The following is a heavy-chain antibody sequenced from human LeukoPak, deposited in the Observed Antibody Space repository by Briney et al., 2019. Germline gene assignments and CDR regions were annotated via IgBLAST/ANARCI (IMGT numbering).Heavy chain of an antibody. CDR3: AREARYGSSWYAMDV. V-gene: IGHV4-59*01. CDR1: GGSISGYY. D-gene: IGHD6-13*01. J-gene: IGHJ6*02. CDR2: IFYSGSA. Sequence: SETLSLTCTVSGGSISGYYWSWIRQPPGKGLEWIGYIFYSGSANYNLSLKSRVTISGDTSKNQFSLKLSSVTAADTAVYYCAREARYGSSWYAMDVWGQGTTVTVSS.